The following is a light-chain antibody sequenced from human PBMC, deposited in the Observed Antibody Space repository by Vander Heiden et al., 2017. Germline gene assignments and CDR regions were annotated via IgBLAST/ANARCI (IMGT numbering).Light chain of an antibody. CDR1: QSISIH. CDR3: QQSYIIPRT. J-gene: IGKJ1*01. Sequence: DIQLTQSPSSLSASVRDRLTISCRASQSISIHLNWYQQKPGKAPRLLIYAASSLQSGVPSRFSGSGSGTDFTLTISSLHPEDFATYYCQQSYIIPRTFGQGTTVEIK. CDR2: AAS. V-gene: IGKV1-39*01.